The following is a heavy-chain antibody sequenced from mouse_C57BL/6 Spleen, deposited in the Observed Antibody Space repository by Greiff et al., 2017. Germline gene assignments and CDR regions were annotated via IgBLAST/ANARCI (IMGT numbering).Heavy chain of an antibody. J-gene: IGHJ2*01. D-gene: IGHD1-1*01. CDR3: ARHQDYYYGSSHYFDY. V-gene: IGHV5-6*01. CDR2: ISSGGSYT. CDR1: GFTFSSYG. Sequence: EVKLVESGGDLVKPGGSLKLSCAASGFTFSSYGMSWVRQTPDKRLEWVATISSGGSYTYYPASVKGRFTISRDNAKNTLYLQMSSLKSEDTAMYYCARHQDYYYGSSHYFDYWGQGTTLTVSS.